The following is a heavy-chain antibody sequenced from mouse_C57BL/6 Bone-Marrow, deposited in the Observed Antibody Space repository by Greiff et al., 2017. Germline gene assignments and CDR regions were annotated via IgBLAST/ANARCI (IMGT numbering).Heavy chain of an antibody. Sequence: EVQRVESGGGLVKPGGSLKLSCAASGFTFSSYAMSWVRQTPEKRLEWVATISDGGSYTYYPDNVKGRFTISRDNAKNNLYLQMSHLKSEDTAMYYCARVPNYYGSSYVFDYWGQGTTLTVSS. D-gene: IGHD1-1*01. CDR1: GFTFSSYA. CDR3: ARVPNYYGSSYVFDY. J-gene: IGHJ2*01. V-gene: IGHV5-4*01. CDR2: ISDGGSYT.